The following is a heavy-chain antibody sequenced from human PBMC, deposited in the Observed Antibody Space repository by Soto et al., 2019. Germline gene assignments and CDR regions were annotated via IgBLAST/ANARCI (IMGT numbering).Heavy chain of an antibody. J-gene: IGHJ4*02. Sequence: GASVKVSCKASGYTFTSYYMHWVRQAPGQGLEWMGIINPSGGSTSYAQKFQGRVTMTRDTSTSTVYMELSSLRSEDTAVYYCARVVSDYIWGSYPLTLSARDYWGQGTLVTVSS. V-gene: IGHV1-46*03. CDR2: INPSGGST. CDR3: ARVVSDYIWGSYPLTLSARDY. CDR1: GYTFTSYY. D-gene: IGHD3-16*02.